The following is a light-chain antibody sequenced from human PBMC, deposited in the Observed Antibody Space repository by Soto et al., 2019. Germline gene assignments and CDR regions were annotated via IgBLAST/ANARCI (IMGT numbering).Light chain of an antibody. V-gene: IGLV2-14*01. J-gene: IGLJ3*02. CDR2: KVS. CDR1: SSDVGDGDF. Sequence: QSALTQPASVSGSPGQSITISCTGTSSDVGDGDFVSWYQQRPGKAPKLMIYKVSNRHSGVSNRFSGSKSGNTASRTISGLQAEDEADYYCCSYTRSYTWVFGGGTKLTVL. CDR3: CSYTRSYTWV.